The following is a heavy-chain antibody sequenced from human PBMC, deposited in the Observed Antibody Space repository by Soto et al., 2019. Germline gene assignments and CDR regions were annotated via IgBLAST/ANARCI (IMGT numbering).Heavy chain of an antibody. V-gene: IGHV3-23*01. CDR2: IGTSGNTI. D-gene: IGHD2-8*02. Sequence: EVQLLESGGGLVQPGGSLRLSCAASGFTFSRFAMSWVRQAPGQGLEWVSLIGTSGNTIYYADSVKGRFTISRDNSQNTLYLQMSSLRLEEAAVYICAKYCYGGGRCRGASAIWGQVTWVTVSS. J-gene: IGHJ3*02. CDR3: AKYCYGGGRCRGASAI. CDR1: GFTFSRFA.